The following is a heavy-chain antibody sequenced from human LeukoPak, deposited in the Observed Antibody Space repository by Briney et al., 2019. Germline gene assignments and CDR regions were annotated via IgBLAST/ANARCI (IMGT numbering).Heavy chain of an antibody. CDR1: GGSISSSSYY. Sequence: SETLSLTCTVSGGSISSSSYYWGWIRQPPGKGLEWIGTMYYSGSTYYNPSLKSRVTISVGTSKNQFSLKLSSVTAADTAVYYCARVTGYSYGSPYFDYWGQGTLVTVSS. CDR3: ARVTGYSYGSPYFDY. D-gene: IGHD5-18*01. CDR2: MYYSGST. V-gene: IGHV4-39*07. J-gene: IGHJ4*02.